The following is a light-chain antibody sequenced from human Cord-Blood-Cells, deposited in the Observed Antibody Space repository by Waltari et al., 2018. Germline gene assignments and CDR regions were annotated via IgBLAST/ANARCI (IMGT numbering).Light chain of an antibody. CDR3: SSYTSSSVV. J-gene: IGLJ2*01. CDR1: SSDAGGSNY. CDR2: EVS. Sequence: QSALTQPASVSGSPGQSIPISCTATSSDAGGSNYVSRYQQHPGKAPKLMICEVSNRPSGVSNRFSGSKAGNTASLTISGLQAEDEADYYCSSYTSSSVVFGGGTKLTVL. V-gene: IGLV2-14*01.